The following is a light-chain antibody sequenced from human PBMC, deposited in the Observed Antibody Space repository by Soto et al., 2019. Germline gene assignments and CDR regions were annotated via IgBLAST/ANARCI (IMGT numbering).Light chain of an antibody. CDR3: SSYTGGSTPYV. Sequence: QSALTQPASVSGSPGQSITISCTGTSSDVGAYKYVSLHQQHPGKAPKLMIYDVSDRPSGVSDRFSGSKSGNTASLTISGLQAEDEADYYCSSYTGGSTPYVFGTGTKVTVL. CDR2: DVS. CDR1: SSDVGAYKY. V-gene: IGLV2-14*03. J-gene: IGLJ1*01.